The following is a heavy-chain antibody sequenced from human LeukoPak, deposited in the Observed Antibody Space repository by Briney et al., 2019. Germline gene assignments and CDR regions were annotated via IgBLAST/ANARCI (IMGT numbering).Heavy chain of an antibody. CDR3: AKAFREYGSSTYSSFDI. J-gene: IGHJ3*02. D-gene: IGHD6-13*01. V-gene: IGHV3-23*01. CDR1: GFTFSSYA. Sequence: GGSLRLSCAASGFTFSSYAMSWVRQAPGKGLQWVSTITGTTHYADSVRGRFTISRDNSKNILYLQMNSLSTEDTAIYYCAKAFREYGSSTYSSFDIWGQGAMVTVSS. CDR2: ITGTT.